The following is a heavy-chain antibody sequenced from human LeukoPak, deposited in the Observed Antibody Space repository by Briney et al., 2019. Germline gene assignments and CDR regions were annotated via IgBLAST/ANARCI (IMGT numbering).Heavy chain of an antibody. J-gene: IGHJ4*02. CDR2: IYHSAST. V-gene: IGHV4-38-2*01. D-gene: IGHD3-9*01. CDR3: ARWGCEYYDILTRSYYFHY. CDR1: GYSISSGYY. Sequence: KPSETLSLTCAVSGYSISSGYYGAWIRPPPGKGLEGIGIIYHSASTSYNSSLKRPFTIAIDTTNHHLSLNLGSFTAADPAAYDCARWGCEYYDILTRSYYFHYWREGPLVSVPS.